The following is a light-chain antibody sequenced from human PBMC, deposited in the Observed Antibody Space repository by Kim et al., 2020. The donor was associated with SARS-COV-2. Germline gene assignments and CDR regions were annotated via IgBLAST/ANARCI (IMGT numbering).Light chain of an antibody. CDR2: QDS. CDR1: KLGDKY. CDR3: QAWDSSTEV. Sequence: SYELTQPPSVSVSPGQTASITCSGDKLGDKYACWYHQKPGQSPVLVIFQDSKRPSGIPERFSGSNSGNTATLTISGTQAMDEADYYCQAWDSSTEVFGGG. V-gene: IGLV3-1*01. J-gene: IGLJ2*01.